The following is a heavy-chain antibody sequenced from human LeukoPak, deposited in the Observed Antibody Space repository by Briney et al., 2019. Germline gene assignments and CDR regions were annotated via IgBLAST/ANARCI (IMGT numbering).Heavy chain of an antibody. V-gene: IGHV3-66*01. CDR2: IYSGGST. J-gene: IGHJ5*02. CDR3: ARGDFGDSNWFDP. CDR1: GFTVGSNT. D-gene: IGHD4-17*01. Sequence: GGSLRLSCAAPGFTVGSNTMSWVRQAPGKGLEWVSIIYSGGSTSYADSVKGRFSISRDNSKNTLYLQMNSLRTEDTAVYYCARGDFGDSNWFDPWDLGTLVTVSS.